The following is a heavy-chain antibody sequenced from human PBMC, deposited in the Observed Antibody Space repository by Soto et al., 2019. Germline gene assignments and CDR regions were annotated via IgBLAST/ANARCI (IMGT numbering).Heavy chain of an antibody. D-gene: IGHD6-19*01. V-gene: IGHV3-48*03. CDR1: GFTFSGYE. Sequence: EVQLVESGGGLGQPGGSLRLSCAASGFTFSGYEMNWVRQAPGKGLEWVAYISSTGRIIYYADSVKGRFTISRDNAKNSLYLQMNSLRAEDTAVYSCARKGSGIAVGKTYDGWGQGTLVTVSS. J-gene: IGHJ4*02. CDR2: ISSTGRII. CDR3: ARKGSGIAVGKTYDG.